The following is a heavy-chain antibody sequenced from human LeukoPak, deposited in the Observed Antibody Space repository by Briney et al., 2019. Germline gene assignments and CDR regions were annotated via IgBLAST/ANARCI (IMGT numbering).Heavy chain of an antibody. CDR2: INHSGST. V-gene: IGHV4-34*01. J-gene: IGHJ5*02. CDR1: GGSFNGYY. CDR3: ARHFAPEAWFQAP. Sequence: SETLSLTCAVYGGSFNGYYWSWIRQPPGKGLEWIGEINHSGSTNYSPSLKSRVTLSVDTSKNQFSLKLSSVTAADTAVYYCARHFAPEAWFQAPWGQGTLVTVSS. D-gene: IGHD3-10*01.